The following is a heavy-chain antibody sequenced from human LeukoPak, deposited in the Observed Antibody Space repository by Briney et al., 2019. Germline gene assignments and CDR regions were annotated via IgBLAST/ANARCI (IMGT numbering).Heavy chain of an antibody. CDR3: ARSDYDSSGYHRY. Sequence: SVKVSCKASGGTFSSYAISWVRQAPGQGLEWMGGIIPIFGTANYAQKFRGRVTITADESTSTAYMELSSLRSEDTAVYYCARSDYDSSGYHRYWGQGTLVTVSS. V-gene: IGHV1-69*13. J-gene: IGHJ4*02. CDR1: GGTFSSYA. CDR2: IIPIFGTA. D-gene: IGHD3-22*01.